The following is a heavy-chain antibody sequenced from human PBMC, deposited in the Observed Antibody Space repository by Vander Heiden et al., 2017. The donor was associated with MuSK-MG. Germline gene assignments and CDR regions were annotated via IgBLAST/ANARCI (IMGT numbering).Heavy chain of an antibody. D-gene: IGHD3-10*01. CDR3: ARDAGRTLNRGLIRWFDP. J-gene: IGHJ5*02. CDR2: ISGPGGMT. V-gene: IGHV3-23*01. CDR1: GFTFRSYA. Sequence: EAQLLESGGGLVQPGGSLRLSCVASGFTFRSYAMSWVRQAPGKGLEWVASISGPGGMTYYADSVKGRFAISRDNFENTVYLHINSLRAEDTAVYYCARDAGRTLNRGLIRWFDPWGQGTLVTVSS.